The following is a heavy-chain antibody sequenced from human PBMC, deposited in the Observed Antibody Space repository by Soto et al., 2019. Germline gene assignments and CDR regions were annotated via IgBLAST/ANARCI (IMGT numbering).Heavy chain of an antibody. J-gene: IGHJ4*02. CDR3: ARSPNWGSGGDF. CDR1: GGSFSGYE. V-gene: IGHV4-34*01. Sequence: QVQLQQGGAGLLKPSETLSLTCAVSGGSFSGYEWSWFRLPPGKGLEWIGEIAQSGSTNYNPSLKRRVSMSIDTSNNVLSLLLIYVTASGTGVYYCARSPNWGSGGDFWGQGTQVIVSS. CDR2: IAQSGST. D-gene: IGHD7-27*01.